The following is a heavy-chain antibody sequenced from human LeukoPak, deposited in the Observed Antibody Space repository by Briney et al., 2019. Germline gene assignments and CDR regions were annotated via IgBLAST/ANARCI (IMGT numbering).Heavy chain of an antibody. J-gene: IGHJ4*02. CDR3: ARGDFNLRRNELYFDY. D-gene: IGHD1-26*01. Sequence: LRLSCAASGFTFSSYSMNWVRQHPGKGLEWIGYIYYSGSTYYNPSLKSRVTISVDTSKNQFSLKLSSVTAADTAVYYCARGDFNLRRNELYFDYWGQGTLVTVSS. V-gene: IGHV4-31*02. CDR1: GFTFSSYS. CDR2: IYYSGST.